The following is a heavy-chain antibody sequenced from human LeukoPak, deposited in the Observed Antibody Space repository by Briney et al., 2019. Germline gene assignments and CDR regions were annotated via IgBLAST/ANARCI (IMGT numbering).Heavy chain of an antibody. CDR1: GFSLSTSGPG. V-gene: IGHV2-5*01. CDR2: IYWNDDK. J-gene: IGHJ3*02. D-gene: IGHD2-2*01. CDR3: AHRTVVVSADTDAFDI. Sequence: SGPTLVKPTQTLTLTCTFSGFSLSTSGPGVGWIRQPPGKDLEWLALIYWNDDKRYSPSLKSRLPITKDTSKNQVVLTMTNMDPVDTATYYCAHRTVVVSADTDAFDIWGQGKMVTVSS.